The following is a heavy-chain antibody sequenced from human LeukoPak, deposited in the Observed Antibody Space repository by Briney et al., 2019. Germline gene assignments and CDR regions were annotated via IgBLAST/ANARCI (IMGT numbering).Heavy chain of an antibody. Sequence: PSETLSLTCTVSGGSISSGSYYWSWIRQPAGKGLEWIGRIYTSGSTNYNPSLKSRVTISVDTSKNQFSLKLSSVTAADTAVFYCARRYCSGGTCYSERGAFDIWGQGTMVTVSS. J-gene: IGHJ3*02. V-gene: IGHV4-61*02. CDR3: ARRYCSGGTCYSERGAFDI. D-gene: IGHD2-15*01. CDR1: GGSISSGSYY. CDR2: IYTSGST.